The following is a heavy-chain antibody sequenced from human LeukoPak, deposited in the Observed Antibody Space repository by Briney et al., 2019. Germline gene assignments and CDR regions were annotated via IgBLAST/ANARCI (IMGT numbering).Heavy chain of an antibody. CDR3: ASGGIAVAGDDAFDI. Sequence: PGGSLRLSCAASGFTFSSYAMHWVRQAPGKGLEYVSAISSNGGSTYYANSVKGRFTISRDNSKNTLYLQMGSLRAEDVAVYYCASGGIAVAGDDAFDIWGQGTMVTVSS. V-gene: IGHV3-64*01. CDR2: ISSNGGST. J-gene: IGHJ3*02. CDR1: GFTFSSYA. D-gene: IGHD6-19*01.